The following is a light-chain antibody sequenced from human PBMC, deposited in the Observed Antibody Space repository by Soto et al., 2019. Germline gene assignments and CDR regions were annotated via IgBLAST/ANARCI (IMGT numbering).Light chain of an antibody. J-gene: IGKJ1*01. V-gene: IGKV3-20*01. Sequence: EIVLTQSPGTLSLSPGDRATLSCRASQSVSSSYFDWYQQKTGQAPRLLFYGASSRATGIPDRFSGSGSGTDFTLTISRLEPADFSVYYCQQYSSSPGWTFGQGTKVEIK. CDR3: QQYSSSPGWT. CDR2: GAS. CDR1: QSVSSSY.